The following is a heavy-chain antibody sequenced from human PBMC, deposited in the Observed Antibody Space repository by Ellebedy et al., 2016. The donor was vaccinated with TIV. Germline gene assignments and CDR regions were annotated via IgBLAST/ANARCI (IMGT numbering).Heavy chain of an antibody. CDR1: GFTFSSYG. V-gene: IGHV3-30*18. D-gene: IGHD6-25*01. Sequence: GGSLRLXXAASGFTFSSYGMHWVRQAPGKGLEWVAVISYDGSKKSYADSVKGRFTISRDNSKNTLYPQMNSLRAEDTAVYYCAKDLRQRLPEIAFDIWGQGTMVTVSS. CDR2: ISYDGSKK. CDR3: AKDLRQRLPEIAFDI. J-gene: IGHJ3*02.